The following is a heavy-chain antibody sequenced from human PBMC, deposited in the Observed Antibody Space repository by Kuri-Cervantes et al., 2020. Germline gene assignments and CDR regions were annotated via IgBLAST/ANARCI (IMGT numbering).Heavy chain of an antibody. Sequence: GESLKISCAASGFTFSSYGMHWVRQAPGKGLEWVAVISYDGSNKYYADSVKGRFTISRDNSKNTLYLQMNSLRDEDTAVYYCAREERQYGDYVFDYWGQGTLVTVSS. J-gene: IGHJ4*02. CDR3: AREERQYGDYVFDY. CDR1: GFTFSSYG. CDR2: ISYDGSNK. V-gene: IGHV3-30*03. D-gene: IGHD4-17*01.